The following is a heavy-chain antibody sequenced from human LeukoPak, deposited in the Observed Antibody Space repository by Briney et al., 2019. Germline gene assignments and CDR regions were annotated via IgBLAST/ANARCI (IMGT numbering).Heavy chain of an antibody. CDR1: GFAFSRYW. CDR2: INQDGSDK. V-gene: IGHV3-7*01. J-gene: IGHJ4*02. Sequence: GGSLRLSCAASGFAFSRYWMTWVRQAPGKGLEWVANINQDGSDKNYVDSVNGRFTISGDNAKNSLYLQMNSLRAEDTALYYCAKPPGSSSSVDYWGQGTLVTVAS. CDR3: AKPPGSSSSVDY. D-gene: IGHD6-13*01.